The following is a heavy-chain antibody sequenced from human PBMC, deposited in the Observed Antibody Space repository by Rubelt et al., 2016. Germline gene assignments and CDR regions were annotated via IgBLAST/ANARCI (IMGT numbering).Heavy chain of an antibody. V-gene: IGHV1-18*01. D-gene: IGHD1-1*01. CDR1: GYTFTSYG. Sequence: QVQLVQSGAEVKKPGASVKVSCKASGYTFTSYGISWVRQAPGQGLAWMGWISAYDGNTNYAQKLQGRVTMTTDTSTSTAYMELRGLRSDDTAVYFCARDQLALYAFDIWGQGTMVTVSS. CDR2: ISAYDGNT. CDR3: ARDQLALYAFDI. J-gene: IGHJ3*02.